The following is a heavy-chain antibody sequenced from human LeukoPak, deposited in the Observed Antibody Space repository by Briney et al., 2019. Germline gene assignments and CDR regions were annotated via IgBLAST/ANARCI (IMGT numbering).Heavy chain of an antibody. Sequence: SGTLSLTCSVSNGPITTTKWWSWVRQPPGKGLEWIGEISYTGSTNYNPSFNSRVTMSVDKSKNQFSLNLKSVTAADTALYYCASSSLVVVVTYVFDIWGRGTAVTVSS. J-gene: IGHJ3*02. D-gene: IGHD2-21*01. CDR1: NGPITTTKW. CDR2: ISYTGST. CDR3: ASSSLVVVVTYVFDI. V-gene: IGHV4-4*02.